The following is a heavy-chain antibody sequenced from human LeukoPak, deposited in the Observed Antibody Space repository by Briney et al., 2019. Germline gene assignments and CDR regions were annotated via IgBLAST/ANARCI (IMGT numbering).Heavy chain of an antibody. CDR3: AGGGSGAYYFDY. J-gene: IGHJ4*02. V-gene: IGHV4-59*01. CDR2: IYYSGST. CDR1: GGSISSYY. Sequence: SETLSLTCTVSGGSISSYYWSWIRHPPAKGLEWIGCIYYSGSTNYNPSLKSRVAISVDTSKNQFSLKLSSVTAADTAVYYCAGGGSGAYYFDYWGQGTLVTVSS. D-gene: IGHD2-15*01.